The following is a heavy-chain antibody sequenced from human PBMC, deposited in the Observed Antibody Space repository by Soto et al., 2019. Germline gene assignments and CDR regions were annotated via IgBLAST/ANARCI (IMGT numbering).Heavy chain of an antibody. CDR2: ISSSGNII. J-gene: IGHJ4*02. CDR3: AKMSSENYYDPVFS. D-gene: IGHD3-22*01. Sequence: QVQLVESGGGLVKTGGSLRIVCEASGFTFSDYYMSWVRQAPGKGLEWVSYISSSGNIIYYAASVKGRFTISRDNAKKSVYLKMNSLRAEDTALYFCAKMSSENYYDPVFSWGQGTLVTVSS. CDR1: GFTFSDYY. V-gene: IGHV3-11*01.